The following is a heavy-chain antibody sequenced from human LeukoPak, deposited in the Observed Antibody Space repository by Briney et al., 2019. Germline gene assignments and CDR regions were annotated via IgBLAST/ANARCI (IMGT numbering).Heavy chain of an antibody. D-gene: IGHD4-17*01. CDR2: IYYSGST. J-gene: IGHJ4*02. CDR1: GGSISSYY. Sequence: ASETLSLTCTVSGGSISSYYWSWIRQPPGKGLEWIGYIYYSGSTNYNPSLKSRVTISVDTSKNQFSLKLSSVTAADTAVYYCARGGGDYNIILDYWGQGTLVTVSS. V-gene: IGHV4-59*01. CDR3: ARGGGDYNIILDY.